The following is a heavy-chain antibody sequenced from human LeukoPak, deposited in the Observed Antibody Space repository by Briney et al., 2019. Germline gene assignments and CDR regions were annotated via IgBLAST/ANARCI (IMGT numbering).Heavy chain of an antibody. Sequence: GGSLRLSCAASGFTFSSYWMSWVRQAPGKGLEWVANIKQDGSEKYYVDSVKGRFTISRDNAKNSLHLQMNSLRAEDTAVYYCARAGGYSYGYFDYWGQGTLVTVSS. D-gene: IGHD5-18*01. CDR2: IKQDGSEK. CDR1: GFTFSSYW. J-gene: IGHJ4*02. CDR3: ARAGGYSYGYFDY. V-gene: IGHV3-7*03.